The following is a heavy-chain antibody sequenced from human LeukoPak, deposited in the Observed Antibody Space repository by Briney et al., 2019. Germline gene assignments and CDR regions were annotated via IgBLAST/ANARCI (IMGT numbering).Heavy chain of an antibody. J-gene: IGHJ4*02. Sequence: SGGSLRLSCAASGFTFSSYAMSWVRQAPGKGLEWVSAISGSGGSTYYADSVKGRFTISRDNSKNTLYLQMNSLRAEDTAVYYCAKEANYYDSSGYYYRTLEFDYWGQGTLVTVSS. CDR1: GFTFSSYA. D-gene: IGHD3-22*01. V-gene: IGHV3-23*01. CDR2: ISGSGGST. CDR3: AKEANYYDSSGYYYRTLEFDY.